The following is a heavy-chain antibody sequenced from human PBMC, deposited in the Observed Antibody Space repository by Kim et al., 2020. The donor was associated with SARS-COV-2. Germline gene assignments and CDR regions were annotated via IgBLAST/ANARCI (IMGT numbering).Heavy chain of an antibody. CDR2: ITWNSGSV. Sequence: GGSLRLSCAASGFTFGEYAMQWVRQAPGKGLEWVSGITWNSGSVGYADSVRGRFTISRDNAKNSLYLQMNSLRAEDTALYYCAKDLVWFGELSTPHLYVMDVWGQGTTVTVSS. CDR3: AKDLVWFGELSTPHLYVMDV. J-gene: IGHJ6*02. CDR1: GFTFGEYA. D-gene: IGHD3-10*01. V-gene: IGHV3-9*01.